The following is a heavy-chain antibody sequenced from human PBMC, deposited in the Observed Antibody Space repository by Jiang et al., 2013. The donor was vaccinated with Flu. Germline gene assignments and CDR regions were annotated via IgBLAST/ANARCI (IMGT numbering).Heavy chain of an antibody. Sequence: LLKPSETLSLTCTVSGGSMNTYYWYWIRQPPGKGLQWIGSIHYSGSTNYNPSLKGRVTISIDRSKKKFSLSLSSVTAADTAVYFCARDQWLASDYYYYGMDVWGQGTTVTVSS. V-gene: IGHV4-59*01. CDR2: IHYSGST. CDR3: ARDQWLASDYYYYGMDV. J-gene: IGHJ6*02. D-gene: IGHD6-19*01. CDR1: GGSMNTYY.